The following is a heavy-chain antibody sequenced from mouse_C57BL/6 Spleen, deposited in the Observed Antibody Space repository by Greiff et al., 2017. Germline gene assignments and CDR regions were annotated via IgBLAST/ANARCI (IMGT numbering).Heavy chain of an antibody. CDR2: IDPSDSET. V-gene: IGHV1-52*01. Sequence: QVQLQQPGAELVRPGSSVKLSCKASGYTFTSYWMHWVKQRPIQGLEWIGNIDPSDSETHYNQKFKDKATLTVDKSSSTAYMQLSSLTSEDSAVYYCASGGDYDDAMDYWGQGTSGTVSS. J-gene: IGHJ4*01. CDR3: ASGGDYDDAMDY. D-gene: IGHD2-4*01. CDR1: GYTFTSYW.